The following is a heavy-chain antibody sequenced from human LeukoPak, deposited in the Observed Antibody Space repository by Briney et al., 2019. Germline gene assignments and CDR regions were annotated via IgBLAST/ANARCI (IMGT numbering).Heavy chain of an antibody. CDR2: ISYDGSNK. V-gene: IGHV3-30*18. J-gene: IGHJ4*02. CDR3: AKGIAAAGTGFDY. D-gene: IGHD6-13*01. Sequence: GTSLRLSCAASGFTFSSGMHWVRQAPGKGLEWVAVISYDGSNKYYADSVKGRFTISRDNSKNTLYLQMNSLRAEDTAVYYCAKGIAAAGTGFDYWGQGTLVTVSS. CDR1: GFTFSSG.